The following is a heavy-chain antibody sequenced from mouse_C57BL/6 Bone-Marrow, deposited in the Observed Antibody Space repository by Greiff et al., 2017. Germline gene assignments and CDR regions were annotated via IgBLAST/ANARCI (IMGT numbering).Heavy chain of an antibody. CDR3: AGYSNYSS. V-gene: IGHV1-26*01. Sequence: VQLQQSGPELVKPGASVKISCKASGYTFTDYYMNWVKQSHGKSLEWIGDINPNNGGTSYNQKFKGKATLTVDKSSSTAYMELRSLTSEDSAVYYCAGYSNYSSWGQGTTLTVSS. J-gene: IGHJ2*01. CDR2: INPNNGGT. D-gene: IGHD2-5*01. CDR1: GYTFTDYY.